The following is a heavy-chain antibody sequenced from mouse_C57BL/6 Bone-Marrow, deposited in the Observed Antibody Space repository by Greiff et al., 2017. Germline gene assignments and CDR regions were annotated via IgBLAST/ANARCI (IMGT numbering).Heavy chain of an antibody. CDR3: ARGGVSDTGPMDFDV. CDR1: GYTFTSYW. V-gene: IGHV1-52*01. CDR2: IDPSDSET. D-gene: IGHD1-1*02. J-gene: IGHJ1*03. Sequence: QVQLQQPGAELVKPGASVKLSCKASGYTFTSYWMHWVKQRPIQGLEWIGNIDPSDSETHYNQKFKDKAKLMVDQSSSTACMQLSSLTSEDSSVYYCARGGVSDTGPMDFDVWGTGTTVTVSS.